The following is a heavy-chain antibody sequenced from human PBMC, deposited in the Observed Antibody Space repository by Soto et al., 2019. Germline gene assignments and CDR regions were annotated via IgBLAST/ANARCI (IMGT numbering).Heavy chain of an antibody. V-gene: IGHV4-31*03. D-gene: IGHD6-13*01. CDR1: GASISSGDYY. CDR2: IHISGNT. J-gene: IGHJ2*01. CDR3: ASTTTLVTRSSAIGL. Sequence: VQLQESGPGLVKPSQTLSLTCTVSGASISSGDYYWSWIRQYPGKGLEWIGYIHISGNTYYNPALKSRVSILMVTSRNQWALQLYSGITTDPVVYYCASTTTLVTRSSAIGLWVRGSLVTISS.